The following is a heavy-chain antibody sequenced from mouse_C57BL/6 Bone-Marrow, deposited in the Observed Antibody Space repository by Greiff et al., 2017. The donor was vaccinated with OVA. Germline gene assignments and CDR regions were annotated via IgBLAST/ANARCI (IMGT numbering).Heavy chain of an antibody. V-gene: IGHV1-85*01. CDR2: IYPRDGST. D-gene: IGHD2-5*01. CDR3: ARDYSIYLPWFAY. J-gene: IGHJ3*01. Sequence: QVQLQQSGPELVKPGASVKLSCKASGYTFTSYDINWVKQRPGQGLEWIGRIYPRDGSTKYNEKFKGQATLTVDTSSSTAYMELHSLTSEDSAVYFCARDYSIYLPWFAYWGQGTLVTVSA. CDR1: GYTFTSYD.